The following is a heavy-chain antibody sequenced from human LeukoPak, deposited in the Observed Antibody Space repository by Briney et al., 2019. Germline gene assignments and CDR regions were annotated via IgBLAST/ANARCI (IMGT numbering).Heavy chain of an antibody. CDR2: ISYSGST. CDR3: ARRRYLTSGSFDY. J-gene: IGHJ4*02. D-gene: IGHD3-10*01. Sequence: PSETLSLICNVPVGSISNYYRSWIRQSPGKGLEWIGYISYSGSTNYNPSLKSRVSISVDTSKNHFSLKLTSVTAADTAVYYCARRRYLTSGSFDYWGQGTLVTVSS. CDR1: VGSISNYY. V-gene: IGHV4-59*01.